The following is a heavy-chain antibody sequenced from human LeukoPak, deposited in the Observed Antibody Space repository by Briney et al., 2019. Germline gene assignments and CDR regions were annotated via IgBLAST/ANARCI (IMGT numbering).Heavy chain of an antibody. J-gene: IGHJ6*02. CDR1: GGSISSSSYY. CDR2: IYYSGST. CDR3: TFGGIAAAGTYPYVYYGMDV. V-gene: IGHV4-39*01. D-gene: IGHD6-13*01. Sequence: SETLSLTCTVSGGSISSSSYYWGWIRQPPGKGLEWIGSIYYSGSTYYNPSLKSRVTISVDTSKNQSSLKLSSVTAADTAVYYCTFGGIAAAGTYPYVYYGMDVWGQGTTVTVSS.